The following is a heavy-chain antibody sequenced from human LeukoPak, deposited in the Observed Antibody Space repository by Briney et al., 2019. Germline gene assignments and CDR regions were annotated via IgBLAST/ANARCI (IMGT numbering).Heavy chain of an antibody. V-gene: IGHV1-69*05. D-gene: IGHD4/OR15-4a*01. CDR2: VIPIFGTA. CDR1: GGTFSSYA. Sequence: SVKVSCKASGGTFSSYAISWVRQAPGQGLEWMGGVIPIFGTANYAQKFQGRVTITTDESTSTAYMELSSLRSEDTAVYYCARVGVVLNAFDIWGQGTMVTVSS. J-gene: IGHJ3*02. CDR3: ARVGVVLNAFDI.